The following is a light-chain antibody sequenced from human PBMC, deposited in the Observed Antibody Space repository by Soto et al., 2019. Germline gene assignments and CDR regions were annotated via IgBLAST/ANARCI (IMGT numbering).Light chain of an antibody. Sequence: DIQMTQSPSTLSASVGDRDTITCRASQNIRNGVAWYQQKPGKAPNLLIYDASSLQSGVPSRFSGSGSGTNFTLTICSLQSDDFATYYCQQYSDYKSFGQGTKVDIK. J-gene: IGKJ1*01. CDR2: DAS. V-gene: IGKV1-5*01. CDR1: QNIRNG. CDR3: QQYSDYKS.